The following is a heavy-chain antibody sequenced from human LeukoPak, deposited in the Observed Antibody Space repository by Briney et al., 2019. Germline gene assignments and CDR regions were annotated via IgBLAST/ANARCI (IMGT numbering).Heavy chain of an antibody. CDR3: ARDSSHSSSWSTYFDY. V-gene: IGHV3-30-3*01. J-gene: IGHJ4*02. CDR1: GFTFSTYN. CDR2: ISYDGGNK. D-gene: IGHD6-13*01. Sequence: PGGSLRLSCAASGFTFSTYNMHWVRQAPGKGLEWVAVISYDGGNKYYADSVKGRFPISRDNSKNTLYLQMNSLRPEDTAVYYCARDSSHSSSWSTYFDYWGQGTLVTVSS.